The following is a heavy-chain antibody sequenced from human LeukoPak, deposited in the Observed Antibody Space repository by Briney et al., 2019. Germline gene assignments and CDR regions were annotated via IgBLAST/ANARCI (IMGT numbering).Heavy chain of an antibody. V-gene: IGHV4-59*01. CDR1: GGSISSYY. CDR2: IYYSGST. D-gene: IGHD3-16*02. J-gene: IGHJ4*02. Sequence: SETLSLTCTVSGGSISSYYWSWIRQPPGKGLEWIGYIYYSGSTNYNPSLKSRVTISVDTSKNQFSLKLSSVTAADTAVYYCTRDRGYDYVWGSYRYGYWGQGTLVTVSS. CDR3: TRDRGYDYVWGSYRYGY.